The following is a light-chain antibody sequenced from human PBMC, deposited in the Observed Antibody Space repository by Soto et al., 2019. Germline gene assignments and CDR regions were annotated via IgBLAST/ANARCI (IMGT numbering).Light chain of an antibody. J-gene: IGKJ1*01. CDR2: AAS. CDR3: LQHSTYPLT. CDR1: QGIRND. Sequence: DIQMTQFPSSLSASVGDSVTITCRASQGIRNDLGWYQQKPGKAPKRLIYAASSLQSGVPSRFSGSGSGTEFTLAISSLQHEDSATFYCLQHSTYPLTFGQRTKVEIK. V-gene: IGKV1-17*01.